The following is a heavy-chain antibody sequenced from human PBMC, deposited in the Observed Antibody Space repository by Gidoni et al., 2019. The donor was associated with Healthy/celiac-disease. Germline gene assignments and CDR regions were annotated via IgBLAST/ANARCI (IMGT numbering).Heavy chain of an antibody. CDR1: GFTFDDYT. CDR2: INWDGGST. D-gene: IGHD3-9*01. Sequence: EVQLVESGGVVVQPGGSLRLSCAASGFTFDDYTMHWVRQAPGKGLEWVSLINWDGGSTYYADSVKGRFTISRDNSKNSLFLQMNSLRTEDTALYYCAKGPLYYDILTGGAYGMDVWGQGTTVTVSS. J-gene: IGHJ6*02. V-gene: IGHV3-43*01. CDR3: AKGPLYYDILTGGAYGMDV.